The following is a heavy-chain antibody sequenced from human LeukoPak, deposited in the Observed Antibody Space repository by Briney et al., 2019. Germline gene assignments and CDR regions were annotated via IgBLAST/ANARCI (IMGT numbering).Heavy chain of an antibody. J-gene: IGHJ4*02. V-gene: IGHV3-21*01. D-gene: IGHD3-16*02. CDR1: GFTFSSYN. CDR2: TSGSSGYI. CDR3: AISINGYPGIY. Sequence: GGSLRLSCAASGFTFSSYNMNWVRQAPGKGLEWVSSTSGSSGYIYYADSVKGRFTISRDNAKNSLYLQMNSLRAEDTAVYYCAISINGYPGIYWGQGTLVTVSS.